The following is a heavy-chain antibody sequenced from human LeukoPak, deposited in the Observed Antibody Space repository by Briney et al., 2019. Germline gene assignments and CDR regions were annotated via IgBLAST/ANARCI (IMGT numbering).Heavy chain of an antibody. D-gene: IGHD2-2*01. J-gene: IGHJ4*02. Sequence: GGSLRLSCAASGFTFSHYWMTWVRRAPGKGLEWVSVISVSGGGTFYADSVKGRFTISRDNSKNTLYLQMNSLRAEDTAVYYCAKDFVPAAMFAWFDDWGQGTLVTVSS. CDR3: AKDFVPAAMFAWFDD. CDR2: ISVSGGGT. CDR1: GFTFSHYW. V-gene: IGHV3-23*01.